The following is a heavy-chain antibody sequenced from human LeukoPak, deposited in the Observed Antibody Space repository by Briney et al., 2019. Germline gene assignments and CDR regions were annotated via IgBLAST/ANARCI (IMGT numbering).Heavy chain of an antibody. CDR1: GYTFTSYG. CDR2: ISTYSGTT. V-gene: IGHV1-18*01. J-gene: IGHJ6*03. CDR3: ARSGGYYFYMDV. Sequence: VASVKVSCKASGYTFTSYGISWVRQAPGQGLEWMGWISTYSGTTNYAHNLQGRLTMTTDTSTSTAYMELRNLKSDDTAVYYCARSGGYYFYMDVWGKGTTVTVSS. D-gene: IGHD1-26*01.